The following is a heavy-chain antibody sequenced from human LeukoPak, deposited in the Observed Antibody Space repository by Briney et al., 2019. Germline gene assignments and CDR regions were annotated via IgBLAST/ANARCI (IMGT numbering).Heavy chain of an antibody. CDR3: AKGVSEWGNLGN. J-gene: IGHJ4*02. CDR2: TRPDKDDK. Sequence: GGSLRLSCTMSGFRSSNYGLYWVRQAPDKGLEWVAFTRPDKDDKYYSDSVRGRFTISRDNPKNTLYLQMNSLRVEDTALYFCAKGVSEWGNLGNWGQGTLVTVSS. D-gene: IGHD7-27*01. CDR1: GFRSSNYG. V-gene: IGHV3-30*02.